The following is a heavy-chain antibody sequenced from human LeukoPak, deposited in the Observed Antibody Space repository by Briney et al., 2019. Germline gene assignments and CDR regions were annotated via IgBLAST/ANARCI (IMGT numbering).Heavy chain of an antibody. J-gene: IGHJ4*02. CDR3: ARSGEQLVRTPYYFDY. CDR2: IYYSGST. CDR1: GGSISSYY. Sequence: SETLSLTCTVSGGSISSYYWSWIRQPPGKGLEWIGYIYYSGSTNYNPSLKSRVTISVDTSKNQSSLKLSSVTAADTAVYYCARSGEQLVRTPYYFDYWGQGTLVTVSS. D-gene: IGHD6-6*01. V-gene: IGHV4-59*01.